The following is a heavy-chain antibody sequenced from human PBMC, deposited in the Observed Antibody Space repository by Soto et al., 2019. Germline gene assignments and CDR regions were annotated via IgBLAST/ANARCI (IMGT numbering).Heavy chain of an antibody. CDR3: ARGGDTIFAVVIIGSYYYYGMDV. D-gene: IGHD3-3*01. CDR2: INTNTGNP. J-gene: IGHJ6*04. Sequence: ASVKVSCKASGYTFTSYAMNWVRQAPGQGLEWMGWINTNTGNPTYAQGFTGRFVFSSDTSVSTAYLQICSLKAEDTAVYYCARGGDTIFAVVIIGSYYYYGMDVWGEGTTVTVSS. V-gene: IGHV7-4-1*01. CDR1: GYTFTSYA.